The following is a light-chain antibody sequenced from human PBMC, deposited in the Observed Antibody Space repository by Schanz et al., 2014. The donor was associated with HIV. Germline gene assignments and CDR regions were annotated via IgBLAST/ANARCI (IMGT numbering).Light chain of an antibody. CDR3: QVWDSSSDVV. CDR2: YDT. CDR1: NLGSKS. V-gene: IGLV3-21*04. Sequence: SYELTQPPSVSVAPGKTASITCVANNLGSKSVHWYQQKPGQAPGLVIYYDTDRPSGIPVRFSGSNSGHTATLTITRVEAGDEADYYCQVWDSSSDVVFGGGTKLTVL. J-gene: IGLJ2*01.